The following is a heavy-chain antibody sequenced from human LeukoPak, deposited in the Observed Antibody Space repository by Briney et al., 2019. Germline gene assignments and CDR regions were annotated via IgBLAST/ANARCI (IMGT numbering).Heavy chain of an antibody. Sequence: SVKVSCKASGGTFSSYAISWVRQAPGQGLEWMGGIIPIFGTANYAQKFQGRVTITADESTSTAYMELSSLRSDDTAVYYCARLNRGRGYFDYWGRGTLVTVSS. CDR3: ARLNRGRGYFDY. J-gene: IGHJ4*02. CDR1: GGTFSSYA. V-gene: IGHV1-69*13. D-gene: IGHD1-26*01. CDR2: IIPIFGTA.